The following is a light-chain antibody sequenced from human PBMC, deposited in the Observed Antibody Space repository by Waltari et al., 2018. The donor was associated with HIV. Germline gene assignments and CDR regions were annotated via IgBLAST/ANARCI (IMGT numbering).Light chain of an antibody. CDR3: QQYYGAPQT. V-gene: IGKV4-1*01. Sequence: DFVMTQSQHSLAVSLGERATFNCKSSRSLLSSSDNKNYLAWYQKKPGQPPKLLISSASNRESGVPDRFSGSGSGTDFTLTISSLQPEDVAVYYCQQYYGAPQTFGQGTKVEIK. CDR1: RSLLSSSDNKNY. J-gene: IGKJ2*01. CDR2: SAS.